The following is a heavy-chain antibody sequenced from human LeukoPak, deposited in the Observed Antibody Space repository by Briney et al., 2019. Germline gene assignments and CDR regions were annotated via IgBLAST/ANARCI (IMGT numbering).Heavy chain of an antibody. CDR2: IYPGDSDT. Sequence: PGASLQISCKGSGYSFTSYWIGWVRQMPGKGLEWMGLIYPGDSDTRYSPSFQGQVTISADRSISTAYLQWNSLEASDTAFYYCARLPVYAYFDYWGQGTLVTVSS. J-gene: IGHJ4*02. V-gene: IGHV5-51*01. CDR3: ARLPVYAYFDY. D-gene: IGHD1-14*01. CDR1: GYSFTSYW.